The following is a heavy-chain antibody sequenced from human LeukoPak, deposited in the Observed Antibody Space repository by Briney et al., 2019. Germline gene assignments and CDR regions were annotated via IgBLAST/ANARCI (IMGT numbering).Heavy chain of an antibody. CDR3: ARDRGYSYGYAY. Sequence: AGRSLRISCAASGCTFGGYDMAWVLQGTGKRLEWVSGINWNGGSTGHADSVKGRFTISRDNAKNSLYMQMNSLRAEDTALYYCARDRGYSYGYAYWGQGTLVTVSS. CDR2: INWNGGST. J-gene: IGHJ4*02. V-gene: IGHV3-20*04. D-gene: IGHD5-18*01. CDR1: GCTFGGYD.